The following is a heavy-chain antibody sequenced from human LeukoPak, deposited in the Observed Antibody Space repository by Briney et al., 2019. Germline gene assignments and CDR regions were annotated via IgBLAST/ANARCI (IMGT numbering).Heavy chain of an antibody. CDR1: GYAFTGYY. J-gene: IGHJ4*02. V-gene: IGHV1-2*02. CDR3: ARGYSSPVPNFDY. D-gene: IGHD6-13*01. CDR2: INPNNGGT. Sequence: ASVKVSCKASGYAFTGYYMHWVRQAPGQGLEWMGWINPNNGGTSYAQKFQGRVTMTRDTSITTAYMELPSLTSDDTAVYYCARGYSSPVPNFDYWGQGTLVTVSS.